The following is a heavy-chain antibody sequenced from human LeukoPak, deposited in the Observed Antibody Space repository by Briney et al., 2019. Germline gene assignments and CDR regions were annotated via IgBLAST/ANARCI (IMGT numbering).Heavy chain of an antibody. CDR1: GGSITSGSYY. CDR3: ARVRVAGPIDY. Sequence: PSETLSLTCTVSGGSITSGSYYWSWIRQPAGKGLEWIGRIKTSGNTNYNPSLKGRVTISVDTSKNQFSLKLSSVTAADTAVYYCARVRVAGPIDYWGQGTLVTVSS. J-gene: IGHJ4*02. D-gene: IGHD6-19*01. V-gene: IGHV4-61*02. CDR2: IKTSGNT.